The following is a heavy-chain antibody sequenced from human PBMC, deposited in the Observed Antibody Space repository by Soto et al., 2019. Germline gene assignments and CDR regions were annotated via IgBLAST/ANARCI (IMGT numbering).Heavy chain of an antibody. Sequence: PSETPSLTSTVTSDSINNRDYYWCWIRQPPGKGLEWIGSIYYSGSTYNNPSLKSRVSMSVDTSKNQFSLKLRSVTAADTALYYCARQRTSVVTQAYFDSWGQGSLVTVS. CDR2: IYYSGST. J-gene: IGHJ4*02. D-gene: IGHD2-21*02. CDR3: ARQRTSVVTQAYFDS. V-gene: IGHV4-39*01. CDR1: SDSINNRDYY.